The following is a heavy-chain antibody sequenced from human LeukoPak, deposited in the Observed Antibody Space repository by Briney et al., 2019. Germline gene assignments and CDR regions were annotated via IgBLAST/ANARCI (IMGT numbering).Heavy chain of an antibody. CDR3: ARDAPRLWFNYVRVQQNNWFDP. CDR2: INPNSGGT. V-gene: IGHV1-2*06. D-gene: IGHD3-10*01. CDR1: GYTFTGYY. J-gene: IGHJ5*02. Sequence: ASVKVSCKASGYTFTGYYMHWVRQAPGQGLEWMGRINPNSGGTNYAQKFQGRVTMTRDTSISTACMELSRLRSDDTAVYYCARDAPRLWFNYVRVQQNNWFDPWGQGTLVTVSS.